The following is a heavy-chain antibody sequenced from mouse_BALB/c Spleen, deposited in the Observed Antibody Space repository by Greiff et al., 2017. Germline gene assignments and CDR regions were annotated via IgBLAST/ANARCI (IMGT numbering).Heavy chain of an antibody. CDR1: GFTFSSYT. J-gene: IGHJ4*01. V-gene: IGHV5-6-4*01. CDR2: ISSGGSYT. CDR3: TREPGNYAMDY. D-gene: IGHD1-1*02. Sequence: EVHLVESGGGLVKPGGSLKLSCAASGFTFSSYTMSWVRQTPEKRLEWVATISSGGSYTYYPDSVKGRFTISRDNAKNTLYLQMSSLKSEDTAMYYCTREPGNYAMDYWGQGTSVTVSS.